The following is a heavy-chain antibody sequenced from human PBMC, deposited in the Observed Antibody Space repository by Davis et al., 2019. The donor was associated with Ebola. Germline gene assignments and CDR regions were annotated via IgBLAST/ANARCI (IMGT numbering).Heavy chain of an antibody. J-gene: IGHJ4*02. Sequence: SVKVSCKASGGTFSSYAISWVRQAPAQGLEWMGGIIPFFGTANYAQKFQGRVTITADESTSTAYLELSSLRSEDTAVYYCARDGRDEDNLGGGFDYWGQGTLVTVSS. D-gene: IGHD3-16*01. CDR2: IIPFFGTA. CDR3: ARDGRDEDNLGGGFDY. CDR1: GGTFSSYA. V-gene: IGHV1-69*13.